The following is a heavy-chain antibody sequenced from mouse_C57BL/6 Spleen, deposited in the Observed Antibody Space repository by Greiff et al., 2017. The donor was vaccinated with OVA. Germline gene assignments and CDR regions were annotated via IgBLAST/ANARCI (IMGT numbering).Heavy chain of an antibody. CDR3: AKRYSNEAWFAY. CDR1: GFSLNSYG. V-gene: IGHV2-9*01. D-gene: IGHD2-5*01. J-gene: IGHJ3*01. Sequence: VKLMESGPGLVAPSQSLSITCTVSGFSLNSYGVDWVRQPPGKGLEWLGVLWGGGSTNYNSVLMSRLSISKDNSKSQVFLKMNSLQTDDTAMYYCAKRYSNEAWFAYWGQGTLVTVSA. CDR2: LWGGGST.